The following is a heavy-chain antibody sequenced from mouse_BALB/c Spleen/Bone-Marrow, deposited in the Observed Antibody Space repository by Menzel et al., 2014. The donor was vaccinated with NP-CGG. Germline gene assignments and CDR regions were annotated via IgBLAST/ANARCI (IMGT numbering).Heavy chain of an antibody. CDR1: GYTFSSYW. CDR3: ARGGRRPAWFFY. D-gene: IGHD1-2*01. J-gene: IGHJ3*01. Sequence: VQLQQSGAELMKPGASVKISCKATGYTFSSYWIEWVKQRPGHGLEWIGEILPGSGNTNYNEKFKGKATFTADTSSNTAYMQLSSLASEDSAVYYCARGGRRPAWFFYWGQGTLVTVSA. V-gene: IGHV1-9*01. CDR2: ILPGSGNT.